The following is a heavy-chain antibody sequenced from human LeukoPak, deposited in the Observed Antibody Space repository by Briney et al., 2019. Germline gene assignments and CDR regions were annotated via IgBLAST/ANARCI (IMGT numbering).Heavy chain of an antibody. CDR3: VRHGLGSSWFGFDY. Sequence: GESLKISCKGSGYTFTTYRIGWVRQIPGKGLEWMGIIYPGDSDPRYSPSFQGQVTISADKSISTAYLQLSSLKASDSAMYYCVRHGLGSSWFGFDYWGQGTLVTVSS. CDR1: GYTFTTYR. CDR2: IYPGDSDP. D-gene: IGHD6-13*01. J-gene: IGHJ4*02. V-gene: IGHV5-51*01.